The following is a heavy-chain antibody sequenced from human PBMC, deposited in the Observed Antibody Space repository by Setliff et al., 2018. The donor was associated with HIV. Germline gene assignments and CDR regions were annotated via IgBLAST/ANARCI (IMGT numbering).Heavy chain of an antibody. J-gene: IGHJ3*01. Sequence: GESLSLSCVASGFTFSNYWMHWVRQAPGKGLVWVSRNDKDGSSTDYADSVKGRFTISRDSAKNTLYLQMNSLRAEDTAVYYCARILVGGTRAFDVWGQGTMVTVSS. D-gene: IGHD1-26*01. CDR2: NDKDGSST. V-gene: IGHV3-74*01. CDR1: GFTFSNYW. CDR3: ARILVGGTRAFDV.